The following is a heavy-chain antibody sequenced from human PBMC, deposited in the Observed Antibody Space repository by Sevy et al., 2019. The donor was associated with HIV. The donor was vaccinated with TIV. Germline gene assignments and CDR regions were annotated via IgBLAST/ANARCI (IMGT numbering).Heavy chain of an antibody. CDR3: ARDPYSSSFYFDY. CDR1: GFTFSSYG. V-gene: IGHV3-33*01. D-gene: IGHD6-6*01. J-gene: IGHJ4*02. Sequence: GGSLRLSCAASGFTFSSYGMHSVRQAPGKWLEWVAVIWYDGSNKYYADCVKGRFTISRDNSKNTLYLQMNSLRAEDTAVYYCARDPYSSSFYFDYWGQGTLVTVSS. CDR2: IWYDGSNK.